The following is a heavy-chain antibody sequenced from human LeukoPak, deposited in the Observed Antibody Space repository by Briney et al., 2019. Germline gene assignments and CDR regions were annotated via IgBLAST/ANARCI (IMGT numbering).Heavy chain of an antibody. J-gene: IGHJ4*02. V-gene: IGHV1-8*01. CDR3: ARPFVILATTVFDY. Sequence: GASVKISCKASGYTFTSYDINWVQQATGQGLEWMGWMNPNSGNTGYAQKFQGRVTMTRNTSISTAYMELSSLRSEDTAVYYCARPFVILATTVFDYWGQGPLVPVPS. CDR1: GYTFTSYD. D-gene: IGHD3-16*02. CDR2: MNPNSGNT.